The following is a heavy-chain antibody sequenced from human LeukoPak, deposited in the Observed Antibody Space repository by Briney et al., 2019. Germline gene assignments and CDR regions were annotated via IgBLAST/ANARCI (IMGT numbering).Heavy chain of an antibody. V-gene: IGHV1-69*04. CDR2: LISLLGIV. CDR1: RRTFSSYA. Sequence: SVKVSCKASRRTFSSYAIIWTRQAPGQGLGWMGRLISLLGIVKYAQEFQGGVAITADNATSTAYMELSSLRSEDTAVYYCARDGDSRINSGSYYTWVDPWGQGTLVTVSS. D-gene: IGHD3-10*01. CDR3: ARDGDSRINSGSYYTWVDP. J-gene: IGHJ5*02.